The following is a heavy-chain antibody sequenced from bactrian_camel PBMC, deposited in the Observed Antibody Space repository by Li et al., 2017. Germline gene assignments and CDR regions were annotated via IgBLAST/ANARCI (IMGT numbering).Heavy chain of an antibody. Sequence: HVQLVESGGGSVQAGGSLKLSCEFSEYTASTKCMTWFRQAPEKKREGVAATYIGGKGTYDRDSVKDRFTISLDASANTVHLQMNSLKPEDTAMDFCAAELRPDYVLQVRNILRPNGYNRWGRGTQVTVS. CDR1: EYTASTKC. J-gene: IGHJ4*01. V-gene: IGHV3S6*01. D-gene: IGHD4*01. CDR2: TYIGGKGT. CDR3: AAELRPDYVLQVRNILRPNGYNR.